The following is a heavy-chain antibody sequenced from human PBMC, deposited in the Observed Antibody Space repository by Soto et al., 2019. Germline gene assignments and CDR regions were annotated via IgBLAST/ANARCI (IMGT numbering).Heavy chain of an antibody. J-gene: IGHJ6*03. CDR3: ARALVLYCSGGSCYYYYMDV. V-gene: IGHV6-1*01. Sequence: PSQTLSLTCAISGDSVSSNSAAWNWIRQSPSRGLEWLGRTYYRSKWYNDYAVSVKSRITINPDTSKNQFSLQLNSVTPEDTAVYYCARALVLYCSGGSCYYYYMDVWGKGTTVTSP. CDR2: TYYRSKWYN. CDR1: GDSVSSNSAA. D-gene: IGHD2-15*01.